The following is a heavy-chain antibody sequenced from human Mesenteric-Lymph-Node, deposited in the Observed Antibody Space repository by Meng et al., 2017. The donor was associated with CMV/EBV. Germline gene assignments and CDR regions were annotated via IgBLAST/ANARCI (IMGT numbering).Heavy chain of an antibody. CDR1: GFTLSDDH. CDR3: ARVAMWVNGYDAFDI. CDR2: IRGKRNSDTT. V-gene: IGHV3-72*01. D-gene: IGHD2-8*01. Sequence: GESLKISCVASGFTLSDDHMDWVRQPPGKGLEWVGRIRGKRNSDTTEYAASVKGRFTISRDDSKNSLYVQMNSLKSEDTAVYYCARVAMWVNGYDAFDIWGQGTMVTVSS. J-gene: IGHJ3*02.